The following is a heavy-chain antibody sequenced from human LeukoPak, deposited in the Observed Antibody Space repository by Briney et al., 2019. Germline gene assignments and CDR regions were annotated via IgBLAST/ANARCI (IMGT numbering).Heavy chain of an antibody. D-gene: IGHD2-2*01. CDR1: GGSISSYY. CDR2: IYYSGST. CDR3: ARRDCSTSSCYRYYFDY. Sequence: SETLSLTCTVSGGSISSYYWSWIRQPPGKGLEWIGYIYYSGSTYYNPSLKSRVTISVDTSKNQLSLKLSSVTAADTAVYYCARRDCSTSSCYRYYFDYWGQGTLVTVSS. J-gene: IGHJ4*02. V-gene: IGHV4-59*08.